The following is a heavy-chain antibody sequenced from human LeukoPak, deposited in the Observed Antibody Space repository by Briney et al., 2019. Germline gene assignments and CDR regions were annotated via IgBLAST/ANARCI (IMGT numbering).Heavy chain of an antibody. Sequence: ASVRVSCKASEYTFTIYYIHWVRQAPGQGLEWMGWINPNSGGTNYAQKFQGRVTMTRDTSISTAYMELSRLRSDDTAVYYCARDGYNSRWYYYYGMDVWGQGTTVTVSS. V-gene: IGHV1-2*02. CDR2: INPNSGGT. CDR1: EYTFTIYY. CDR3: ARDGYNSRWYYYYGMDV. D-gene: IGHD5-24*01. J-gene: IGHJ6*02.